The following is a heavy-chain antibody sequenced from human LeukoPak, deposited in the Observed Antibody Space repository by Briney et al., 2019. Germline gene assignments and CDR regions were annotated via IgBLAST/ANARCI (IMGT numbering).Heavy chain of an antibody. CDR3: ARDKGYYGSGSYHPCDY. V-gene: IGHV3-7*01. D-gene: IGHD3-10*01. CDR1: GFTFSSYW. J-gene: IGHJ4*02. CDR2: IKQDGSEK. Sequence: GGSLRLSCAASGFTFSSYWMSWVRQAPGKGLEWVANIKQDGSEKYYVDSVKGRFTISRDNAKNSLYLQMNSLRAEDTAVYYCARDKGYYGSGSYHPCDYWGQGTLVTVSS.